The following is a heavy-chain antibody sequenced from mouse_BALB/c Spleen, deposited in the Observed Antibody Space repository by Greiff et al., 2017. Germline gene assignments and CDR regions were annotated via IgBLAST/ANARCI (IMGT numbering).Heavy chain of an antibody. D-gene: IGHD1-1*01. CDR1: GDSITSGY. J-gene: IGHJ3*01. CDR3: ARRGGSRAWFAY. Sequence: EVMLVESGPSLVKPSQTLSLTCSVTGDSITSGYWNWIRKFPGNKLEYMGYISYSGSTYYNPSLKSRISITRDTSKNQYYLQLNSVTTEDTATYYCARRGGSRAWFAYWGQGTLVTVSA. CDR2: ISYSGST. V-gene: IGHV3-8*02.